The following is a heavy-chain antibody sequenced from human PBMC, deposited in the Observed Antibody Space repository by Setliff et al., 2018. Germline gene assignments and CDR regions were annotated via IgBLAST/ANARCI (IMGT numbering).Heavy chain of an antibody. V-gene: IGHV1-18*01. Sequence: GASVKVSCKTSGYPFTNYGLSWVRQAPGQGLEWMGWISGHNGDTKLAQNFQGRVTVTTDTFTNTGYMELRSLRSDDTAFYYCARADYSSSLHYFDCWGQGTQVTVSS. CDR1: GYPFTNYG. J-gene: IGHJ4*02. CDR2: ISGHNGDT. CDR3: ARADYSSSLHYFDC. D-gene: IGHD6-13*01.